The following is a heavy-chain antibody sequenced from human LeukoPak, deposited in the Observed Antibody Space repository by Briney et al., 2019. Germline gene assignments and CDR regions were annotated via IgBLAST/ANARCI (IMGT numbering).Heavy chain of an antibody. CDR3: ARIMQEAFDI. Sequence: SGPALVKPTQSLTLTCTFSGFSLNTHGMRVSWIRQPPGKALEWLARIDWDDDKFYTTSLKTRLTISKDTSKNPVVPTMTNMDPVDTATYYCARIMQEAFDIWGQGTMVTVSS. J-gene: IGHJ3*02. V-gene: IGHV2-70*04. CDR1: GFSLNTHGMR. CDR2: IDWDDDK.